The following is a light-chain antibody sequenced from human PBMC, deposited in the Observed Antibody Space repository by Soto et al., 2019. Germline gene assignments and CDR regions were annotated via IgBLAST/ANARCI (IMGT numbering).Light chain of an antibody. CDR2: GAF. Sequence: EIVMTQSPATVSVSPGETATLSCRASQSVSYNLAWYQQKPGQGLRLLIYGAFTRATGIPARFSGSGSGTEFTLTISSLQSEDFAVYYCQQYKKWPPLTFGGGTKVEIK. CDR1: QSVSYN. V-gene: IGKV3-15*01. CDR3: QQYKKWPPLT. J-gene: IGKJ4*01.